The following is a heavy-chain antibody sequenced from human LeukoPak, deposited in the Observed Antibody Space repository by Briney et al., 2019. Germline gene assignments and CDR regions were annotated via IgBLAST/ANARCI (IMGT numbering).Heavy chain of an antibody. V-gene: IGHV3-21*01. Sequence: PGGSLRLSCTASGFTFRSYSMNWVRQAPGKGLEWVSSISSSSISNYIYYADSVKGRFTVSRGNAKNSLYLQMNSLRVEDTAVYYCARIPGDYWGQGTLVTVSS. CDR1: GFTFRSYS. J-gene: IGHJ4*02. CDR3: ARIPGDY. CDR2: ISSSSISNYI.